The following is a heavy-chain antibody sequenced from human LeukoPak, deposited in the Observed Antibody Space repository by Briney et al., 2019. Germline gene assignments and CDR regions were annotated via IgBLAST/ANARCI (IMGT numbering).Heavy chain of an antibody. CDR2: ISGNGDST. CDR1: GFTFSSYA. J-gene: IGHJ4*02. D-gene: IGHD6-13*01. CDR3: ARVGYSSPFDY. V-gene: IGHV3-64*01. Sequence: PGGSLRLSCAASGFTFSSYAIHWARQAPGKGLEYVSSISGNGDSTFYANSVKGRFTISRDNSKNTLYLQMGSLRAEDMAVYYCARVGYSSPFDYWGQGTLVTVSS.